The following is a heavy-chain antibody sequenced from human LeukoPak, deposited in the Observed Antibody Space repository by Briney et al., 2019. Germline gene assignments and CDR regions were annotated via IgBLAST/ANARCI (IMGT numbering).Heavy chain of an antibody. CDR2: ISGSGGST. D-gene: IGHD2-8*01. CDR1: EFTFSRYA. V-gene: IGHV3-23*01. J-gene: IGHJ4*02. CDR3: ARVFGGHTNGLDY. Sequence: GGSLRLSCEASEFTFSRYAMSWVRQAPGKGLEWVSAISGSGGSTYFADSVQGRFTISRDNSKNTLYLQMGSLRAEDMAVYYCARVFGGHTNGLDYWGQGTLVTVSS.